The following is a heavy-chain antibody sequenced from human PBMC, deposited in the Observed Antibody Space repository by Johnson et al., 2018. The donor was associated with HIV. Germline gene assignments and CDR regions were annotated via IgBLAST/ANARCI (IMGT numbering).Heavy chain of an antibody. CDR2: ISWDGGST. J-gene: IGHJ3*02. Sequence: VQLVESGGGLVQPGGSLRLSCAASGFTVSSNYMSWVRQAPGKGLEWVSLISWDGGSTYYADSVKGRFTISRANSKNSLYLQMNSLRTEDTALYYCAKDLTRYSTSGDAFDIWGQGAMVTVSS. CDR3: AKDLTRYSTSGDAFDI. D-gene: IGHD6-13*01. V-gene: IGHV3-43*02. CDR1: GFTVSSNY.